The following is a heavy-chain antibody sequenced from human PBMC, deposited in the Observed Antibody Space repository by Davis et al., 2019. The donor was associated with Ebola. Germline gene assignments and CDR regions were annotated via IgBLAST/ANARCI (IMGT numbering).Heavy chain of an antibody. J-gene: IGHJ4*02. CDR1: GFTFSSYA. CDR3: AKDRSVYTNTPFFDY. Sequence: PGGSLRLSCAASGFTFSSYAMSWVRQAPGKGLEWVSTNSGSSGGTYYADSVKGRFTISIDNSKNTLYLQMNSLRAEDTAVYYCAKDRSVYTNTPFFDYWGQGTLVTVSS. V-gene: IGHV3-23*01. CDR2: NSGSSGGT. D-gene: IGHD2-8*01.